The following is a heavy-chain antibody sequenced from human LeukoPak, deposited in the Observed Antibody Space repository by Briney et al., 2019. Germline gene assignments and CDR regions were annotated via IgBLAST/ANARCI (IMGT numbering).Heavy chain of an antibody. J-gene: IGHJ4*02. CDR2: ISVSGDST. Sequence: GGSLRLSCAASGFTFTNYAMSWVRQAPGKGLEWVSVISVSGDSTNYADSVKGRFTISRDNSKNTLFLQMSSLRAEDTAVYYCAKTNGYYSDWGQGTLVTVSS. D-gene: IGHD3-22*01. CDR1: GFTFTNYA. CDR3: AKTNGYYSD. V-gene: IGHV3-23*01.